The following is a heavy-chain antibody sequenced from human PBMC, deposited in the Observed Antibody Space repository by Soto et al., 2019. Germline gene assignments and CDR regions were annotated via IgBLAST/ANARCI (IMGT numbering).Heavy chain of an antibody. V-gene: IGHV3-21*01. CDR1: GFTFSSYS. CDR2: ISSSSSYI. CDR3: ARLAGGSYYGMDV. D-gene: IGHD1-26*01. Sequence: PGGSLRLSCAASGFTFSSYSMNWVRQAPGKGLEWVSSISSSSSYIYYADSVKGRFTISRDNAKNSLYLQMNSLRAEDTAVYYCARLAGGSYYGMDVWGQGTTVTVSS. J-gene: IGHJ6*02.